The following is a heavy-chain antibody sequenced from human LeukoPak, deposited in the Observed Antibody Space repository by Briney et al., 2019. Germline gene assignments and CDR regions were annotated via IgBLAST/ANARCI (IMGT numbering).Heavy chain of an antibody. D-gene: IGHD6-6*01. V-gene: IGHV3-48*01. CDR2: ISSSSSTI. Sequence: PGGSLRLSCAASGFTFSSYSMNWVRQAPGKGLEWVSYISSSSSTIYYADSVEGRFTISRDNAKNSLYLQMNSLRAEDTAVYYCARDYQLVQPVDAFDIWGQGTMVTVSS. CDR3: ARDYQLVQPVDAFDI. CDR1: GFTFSSYS. J-gene: IGHJ3*02.